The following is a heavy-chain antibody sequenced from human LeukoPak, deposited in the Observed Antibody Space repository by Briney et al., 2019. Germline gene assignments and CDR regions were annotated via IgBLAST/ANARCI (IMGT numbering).Heavy chain of an antibody. J-gene: IGHJ4*02. D-gene: IGHD1-26*01. CDR1: GGSISSYY. Sequence: PSETLSLTCTVSGGSISSYYWSWIRQPPGKGLEWIGYIYYSGSTNYNPSLKSRVTISVDTSKNQFSLKLSSVAAADTAVYYCARGSPSGAFDIWGQGTLVTVSS. CDR3: ARGSPSGAFDI. CDR2: IYYSGST. V-gene: IGHV4-59*01.